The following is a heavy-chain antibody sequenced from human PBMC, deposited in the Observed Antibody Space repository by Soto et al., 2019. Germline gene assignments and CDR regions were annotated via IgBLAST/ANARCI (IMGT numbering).Heavy chain of an antibody. CDR1: GGTFSSYA. CDR2: IIPIFGTA. CDR3: ASGLYDYVWGSYRPGDY. J-gene: IGHJ4*02. V-gene: IGHV1-69*06. Sequence: QVQLVQSGAEVKKPGSSVKVSCKASGGTFSSYAISWVRQAPGQGLEWMGGIIPIFGTANYAQKLQGRVTITADKSTSTAYMQLSSLRAEDTAVYYCASGLYDYVWGSYRPGDYWGQGTLVTVSS. D-gene: IGHD3-16*02.